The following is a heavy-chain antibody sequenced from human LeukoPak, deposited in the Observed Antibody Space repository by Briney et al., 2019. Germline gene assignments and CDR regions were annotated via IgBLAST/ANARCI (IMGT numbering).Heavy chain of an antibody. Sequence: SETLSLTCAVYGGSFSGYYWSWIRQPPGKGLEWIGEINHSGSTNYNPSLKSRVTISVDTSKNQFSLKLSSVTAVDTAVYYCARGDGVYWGQGTLVTVSS. CDR1: GGSFSGYY. J-gene: IGHJ4*02. D-gene: IGHD3-16*01. CDR2: INHSGST. CDR3: ARGDGVY. V-gene: IGHV4-34*01.